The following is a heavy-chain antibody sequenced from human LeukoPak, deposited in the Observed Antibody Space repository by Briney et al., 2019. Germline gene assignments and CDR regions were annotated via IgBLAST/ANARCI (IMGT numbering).Heavy chain of an antibody. V-gene: IGHV3-11*04. D-gene: IGHD3-9*01. CDR1: GFTFSDYY. J-gene: IGHJ6*03. CDR3: ARRAGGGDILTGYYPLYYYYYMDV. Sequence: PGGSLRLSCAASGFTFSDYYMSWIRQAPGKGLEWVSYISSRGSTIYYADSVKGRFTISRDNAKNSLYLQMNSLRAEDTAVYYCARRAGGGDILTGYYPLYYYYYMDVWGKGTTVTVSS. CDR2: ISSRGSTI.